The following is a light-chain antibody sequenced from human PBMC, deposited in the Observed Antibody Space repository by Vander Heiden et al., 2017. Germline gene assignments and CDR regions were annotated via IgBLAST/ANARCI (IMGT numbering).Light chain of an antibody. J-gene: IGLJ3*02. CDR3: TSRCSRDTSGNHPVV. V-gene: IGLV3-19*01. Sequence: SSELTKDPAVSVAFGQPVRITRQGASPRYYYASSVPQKPGPPPILVMYGRNNRPSRTPDRVSSSISGNTASLTITVAQAEDEAHYYCTSRCSRDTSGNHPVVFGGGTKLTVL. CDR2: GRN. CDR1: SPRYYY.